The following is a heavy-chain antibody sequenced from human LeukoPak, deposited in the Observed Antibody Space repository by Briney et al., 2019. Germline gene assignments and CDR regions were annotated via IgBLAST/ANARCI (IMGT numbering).Heavy chain of an antibody. CDR3: ARVRGGNNYHFDY. Sequence: ASVKVSCKASGYTFTSYNIHWVRQAPGQGLEWMGWINPPSGGTNYAQKFQGRVTMTRDTSISTAYMELSSLTSDDTAVYYCARVRGGNNYHFDYWGQGTLVTVSS. V-gene: IGHV1-2*02. D-gene: IGHD1-26*01. CDR2: INPPSGGT. CDR1: GYTFTSYN. J-gene: IGHJ4*02.